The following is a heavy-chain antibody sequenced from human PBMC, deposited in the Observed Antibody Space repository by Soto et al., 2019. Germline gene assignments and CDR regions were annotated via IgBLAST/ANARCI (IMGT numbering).Heavy chain of an antibody. D-gene: IGHD3-10*01. CDR3: ARLQDCSDGRCSRYSGTYDC. J-gene: IGHJ4*02. CDR1: GGSLISGDYY. Sequence: QVQLQESGPGLVRPSQTLSLSCSVTGGSLISGDYYWSWIRQHPGKGLEWNGYSFYSGSTYYNPSLRSRVIISVDTSKNQFFMKLNSVTAADTAVYYCARLQDCSDGRCSRYSGTYDCWGQGTLVTVSS. CDR2: SFYSGST. V-gene: IGHV4-31*03.